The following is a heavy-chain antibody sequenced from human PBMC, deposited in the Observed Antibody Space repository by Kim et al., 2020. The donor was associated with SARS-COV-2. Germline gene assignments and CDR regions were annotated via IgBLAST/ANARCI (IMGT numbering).Heavy chain of an antibody. CDR2: IIPLFTTT. CDR3: ARARIYVLQDYYYYGMDV. CDR1: GGTFSSYV. D-gene: IGHD3-16*01. V-gene: IGHV1-69*13. Sequence: SVKVSCKASGGTFSSYVISWVRQAPGQGLEWMGGIIPLFTTTNYAQKFQGRVTITADESTSTAYMELSSLRFEDTAVYYCARARIYVLQDYYYYGMDVWGQGTTVTVSS. J-gene: IGHJ6*02.